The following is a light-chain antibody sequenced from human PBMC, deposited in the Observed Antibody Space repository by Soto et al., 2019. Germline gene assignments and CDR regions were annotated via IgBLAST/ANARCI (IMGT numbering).Light chain of an antibody. CDR1: QTIDVY. Sequence: DIQMIKFPSSLSASVGDRVAITFRASQTIDVYLNWYLQKPGRAPQRLIYDASSLESGAPSRFSGSGSGTEFTLTISSLQPDDFASYYCQQYNTYSTFGQGTKVDI. CDR3: QQYNTYST. V-gene: IGKV1-5*01. J-gene: IGKJ1*01. CDR2: DAS.